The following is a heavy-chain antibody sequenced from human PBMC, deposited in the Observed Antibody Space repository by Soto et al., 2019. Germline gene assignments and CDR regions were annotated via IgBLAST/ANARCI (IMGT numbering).Heavy chain of an antibody. CDR2: ISSSSSTI. CDR1: GFTFSSYS. J-gene: IGHJ4*02. D-gene: IGHD3-10*01. V-gene: IGHV3-48*01. Sequence: GGSLRLSCAASGFTFSSYSMNWVRQAPGKGLEWVSYISSSSSTIYYADSVKGRFTISRDNAKNSLYLQMNSLRAEDTAVYYCARVWFGSHFDYWGQGTLVTVSS. CDR3: ARVWFGSHFDY.